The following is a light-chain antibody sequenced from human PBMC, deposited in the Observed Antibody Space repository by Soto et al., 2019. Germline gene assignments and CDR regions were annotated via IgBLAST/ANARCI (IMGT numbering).Light chain of an antibody. CDR3: QQANSFPIT. V-gene: IGKV1-5*03. CDR1: QTISSW. J-gene: IGKJ5*01. CDR2: KAS. Sequence: DIQMTQSPSTLSGSVGDRVTITCRASQTISSWLAWYQQKPGKAPKLLIYKASTLKSGVPSRFSGSGSGTDFTLTISSLQPEDFATYYCQQANSFPITCGQGTRLEIK.